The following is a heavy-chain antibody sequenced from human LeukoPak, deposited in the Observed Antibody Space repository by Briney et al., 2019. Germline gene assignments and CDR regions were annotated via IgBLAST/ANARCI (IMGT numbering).Heavy chain of an antibody. CDR1: GFTFSRYA. J-gene: IGHJ6*03. V-gene: IGHV3-64*01. CDR2: ISSNGGST. D-gene: IGHD4-11*01. Sequence: PGGSLRLSCAASGFTFSRYAIHWVRQAPGKGLEYVSAISSNGGSTCYANSVKGRFTISRDNSKNTLYLQMGSLRAEDMAVYYCAREGYSYYGEWYYYMDVWGKGTTVTVSS. CDR3: AREGYSYYGEWYYYMDV.